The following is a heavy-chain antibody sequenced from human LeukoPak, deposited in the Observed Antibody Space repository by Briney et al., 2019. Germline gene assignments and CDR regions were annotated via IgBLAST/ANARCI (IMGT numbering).Heavy chain of an antibody. CDR2: INQDGSEK. CDR1: GFTFSTYW. J-gene: IGHJ4*02. Sequence: GGSLRLSCAASGFTFSTYWMTWVRQAPGKGLEWVANINQDGSEKHYVDSVKGRFTISRDNAKNSLYLQMNSLRAENTAVYYCARSYGAFSGPVAYWGQGTLVTLSS. D-gene: IGHD4-17*01. CDR3: ARSYGAFSGPVAY. V-gene: IGHV3-7*01.